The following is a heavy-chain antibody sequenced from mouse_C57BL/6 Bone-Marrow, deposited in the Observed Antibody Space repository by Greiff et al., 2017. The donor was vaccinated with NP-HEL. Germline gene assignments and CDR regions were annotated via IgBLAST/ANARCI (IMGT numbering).Heavy chain of an antibody. V-gene: IGHV1-82*01. J-gene: IGHJ3*01. CDR3: ASLYYDYDSRFAY. CDR1: GYAFSSSW. Sequence: QVQLQQSGPELVKPGASVKISCKASGYAFSSSWMNWVKQRPGKGLEWIGRIYPGDGDTNYNGKFKGKATLTADKSSSTAYMQLSSLTSEDSAVYFCASLYYDYDSRFAYWGQGTLVTVSA. D-gene: IGHD2-4*01. CDR2: IYPGDGDT.